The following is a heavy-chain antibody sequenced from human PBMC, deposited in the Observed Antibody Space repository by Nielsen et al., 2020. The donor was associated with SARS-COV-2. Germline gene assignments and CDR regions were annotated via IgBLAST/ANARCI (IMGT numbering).Heavy chain of an antibody. Sequence: SETLSLTCAVSGPSITTSIYHWGWIRQSPGRGLEWIGSFHSGGTTHYNPSLKSRVTLSMDKSKRQFSLRLTSVSAADTAVYFCARGDLVVVPSPILGLGPFFYYFYLDVWGKGTTVIVSS. J-gene: IGHJ6*03. CDR1: GPSITTSIYH. V-gene: IGHV4-39*07. CDR2: FHSGGTT. CDR3: ARGDLVVVPSPILGLGPFFYYFYLDV. D-gene: IGHD2-2*01.